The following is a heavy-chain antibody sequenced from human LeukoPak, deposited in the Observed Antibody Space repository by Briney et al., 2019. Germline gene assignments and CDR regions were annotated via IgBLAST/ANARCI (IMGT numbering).Heavy chain of an antibody. CDR1: GGTFSSYA. Sequence: SVKVSCKASGGTFSSYAISWVRQAPGQGLEWVGGIIPIFGTANYAQKFQGRVTITTDESTSTAYMELSSLRSEDTAVYYCARVLVVVAATQYYYMDVWGKGTTVTVSS. CDR3: ARVLVVVAATQYYYMDV. D-gene: IGHD2-15*01. CDR2: IIPIFGTA. V-gene: IGHV1-69*05. J-gene: IGHJ6*03.